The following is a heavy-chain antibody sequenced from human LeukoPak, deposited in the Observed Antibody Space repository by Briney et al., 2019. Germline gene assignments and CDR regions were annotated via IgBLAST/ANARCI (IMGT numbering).Heavy chain of an antibody. CDR3: ARDWGPTYCDFWSGYSYYYYGMDV. D-gene: IGHD3-3*01. Sequence: PGGSLRLSCAASGFTFSSYSMNWVRQAPGKGLEWVSSISSSSSYIYYADSVKGRFTISRDNAKNSLYLQMNSRRAEDTAVYYCARDWGPTYCDFWSGYSYYYYGMDVWGQGTTVTVSS. CDR1: GFTFSSYS. CDR2: ISSSSSYI. J-gene: IGHJ6*02. V-gene: IGHV3-21*01.